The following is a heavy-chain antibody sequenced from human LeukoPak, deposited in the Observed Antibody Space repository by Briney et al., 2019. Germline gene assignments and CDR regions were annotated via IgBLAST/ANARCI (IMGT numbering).Heavy chain of an antibody. V-gene: IGHV1-69*06. CDR1: GGTFSSYA. CDR2: IIPIFGTA. D-gene: IGHD2-2*01. J-gene: IGHJ3*02. Sequence: ASVKVSCKASGGTFSSYAISWVRQAPGQGLEWMGGIIPIFGTANYAQKFQGRVTITADKSTSTAYMELSSLRSEDTAVYYCARDPTGYCNSTSCSDAFDIWGQGTMVTVSS. CDR3: ARDPTGYCNSTSCSDAFDI.